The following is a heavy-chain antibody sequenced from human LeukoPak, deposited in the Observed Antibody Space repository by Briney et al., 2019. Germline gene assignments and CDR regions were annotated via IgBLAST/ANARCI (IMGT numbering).Heavy chain of an antibody. V-gene: IGHV3-9*01. J-gene: IGHJ4*02. CDR3: AKEKSGGYKPFDY. Sequence: GGSLRLSCAASGFTFDDYAMHWVRQAPGKGLEWVSGISWNSGSIGYADSVKGRFTISRDNAKNSLYLQMNSLRAEDTALYYCAKEKSGGYKPFDYWGQGTLVTVSS. CDR1: GFTFDDYA. D-gene: IGHD5-24*01. CDR2: ISWNSGSI.